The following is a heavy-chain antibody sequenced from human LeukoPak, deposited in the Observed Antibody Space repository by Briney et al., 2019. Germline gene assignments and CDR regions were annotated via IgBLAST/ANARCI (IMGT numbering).Heavy chain of an antibody. V-gene: IGHV4-59*08. CDR3: ARHTGYYGMDV. CDR1: GGSISSYY. CDR2: IYYSGST. J-gene: IGHJ6*02. Sequence: SETLSLTCTVSGGSISSYYWSWIRQPPGKGLEWIGYIYYSGSTNYNPSLKSRVTISVDTSKNQFSLKLSSVTAADTAVYYCARHTGYYGMDVWGQGTTATVSS. D-gene: IGHD4-17*01.